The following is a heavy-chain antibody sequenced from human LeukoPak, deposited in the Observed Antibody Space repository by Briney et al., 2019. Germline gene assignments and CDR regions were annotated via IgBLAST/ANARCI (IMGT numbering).Heavy chain of an antibody. CDR1: GGSISSYY. J-gene: IGHJ5*02. Sequence: SETLSLTCTVSGGSISSYYWSWIRQPPGKGLEWIGYIYYSGSTNYNPSLKSRVTISVDTSKIQFSLKLSSVTAADTAVYYCARDLHSSGWYWFDPWGQGTLVTVSS. D-gene: IGHD6-19*01. CDR2: IYYSGST. V-gene: IGHV4-59*01. CDR3: ARDLHSSGWYWFDP.